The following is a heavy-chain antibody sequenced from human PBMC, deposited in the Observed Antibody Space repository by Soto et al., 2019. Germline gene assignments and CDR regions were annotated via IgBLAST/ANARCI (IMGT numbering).Heavy chain of an antibody. Sequence: SETLSLTCTVSGGSISSGGYYWSWIRQHPGKGLEWIGYIYYSGGTYYNPSLKSRVTISVDTSKNQFSLKLSSVTAADTAVYYCASFPDYYDSSGYYGRFDYWGQGTLVTVSS. V-gene: IGHV4-31*03. CDR2: IYYSGGT. CDR3: ASFPDYYDSSGYYGRFDY. J-gene: IGHJ4*02. CDR1: GGSISSGGYY. D-gene: IGHD3-22*01.